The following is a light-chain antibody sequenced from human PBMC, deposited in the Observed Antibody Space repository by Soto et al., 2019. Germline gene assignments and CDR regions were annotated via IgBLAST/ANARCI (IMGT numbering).Light chain of an antibody. J-gene: IGLJ1*01. CDR3: CSFTSGNTADV. Sequence: QSALTQPGSVSGSPGQSITISCTGTSSDIGGYNYVSWYQQHPGKAPKLMIYEVTNRPSGVSTRFSGSKSGNTASLTISGLQAEDDADYYCCSFTSGNTADVFGTGTKLTVL. V-gene: IGLV2-14*01. CDR1: SSDIGGYNY. CDR2: EVT.